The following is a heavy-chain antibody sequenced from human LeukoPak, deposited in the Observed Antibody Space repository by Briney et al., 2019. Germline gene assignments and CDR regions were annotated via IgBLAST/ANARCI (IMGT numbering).Heavy chain of an antibody. J-gene: IGHJ3*02. CDR2: ISYDGSNK. D-gene: IGHD6-19*01. CDR1: RCTFSSYG. Sequence: GGSLRLSCAASRCTFSSYGLHWVSQAPGKGLEWVAVISYDGSNKYYADSVKGRFTISRDNSKNTLYLQMNSLRAEDTAVYYCAKDLASSGWLGAFDIWGQGTMVTVSS. CDR3: AKDLASSGWLGAFDI. V-gene: IGHV3-30*18.